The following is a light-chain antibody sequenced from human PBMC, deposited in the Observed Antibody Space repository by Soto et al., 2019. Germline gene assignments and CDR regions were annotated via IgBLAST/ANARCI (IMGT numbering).Light chain of an antibody. CDR2: GAS. V-gene: IGKV3-20*01. Sequence: VLTQSPGTLSLSPGERATISCRASQTISSSYLAWYQHKPGQAPRLLIYGASSRATGIPHRFSGSGSGTDFTLTLSRLEPEDCGVYYCQQYGGSPPYTFGHGTRLEIK. J-gene: IGKJ2*01. CDR3: QQYGGSPPYT. CDR1: QTISSSY.